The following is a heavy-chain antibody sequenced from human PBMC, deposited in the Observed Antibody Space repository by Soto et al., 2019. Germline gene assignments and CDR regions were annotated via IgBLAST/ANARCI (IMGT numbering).Heavy chain of an antibody. CDR3: ARAGAYYDFWSGYYTDNWFDP. CDR2: MNPNSGNT. Sequence: QVQLVQSWAEVKKPGASVKVSCKASGYTFTSYDINWVRQATGQGLEWMGWMNPNSGNTGYAQKFQGRVTMTRNTSISTAYMELSSLRSEDTAVYYCARAGAYYDFWSGYYTDNWFDPWGQGTLVTVSS. D-gene: IGHD3-3*01. J-gene: IGHJ5*02. V-gene: IGHV1-8*01. CDR1: GYTFTSYD.